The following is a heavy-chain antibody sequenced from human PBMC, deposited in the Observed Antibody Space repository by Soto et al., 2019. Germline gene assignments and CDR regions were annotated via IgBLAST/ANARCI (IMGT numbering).Heavy chain of an antibody. CDR2: IYYSGST. CDR1: GGSISSGGYY. CDR3: ARGGIAAAAPPDY. D-gene: IGHD6-13*01. J-gene: IGHJ4*02. Sequence: SETLSLTCTVSGGSISSGGYYWSWIRQHPGKGLEWIGYIYYSGSTYYNPSLKSRVTISVDTSKNQFSLKLSSVTAADTAVYYCARGGIAAAAPPDYWGQGTLVTVAS. V-gene: IGHV4-31*03.